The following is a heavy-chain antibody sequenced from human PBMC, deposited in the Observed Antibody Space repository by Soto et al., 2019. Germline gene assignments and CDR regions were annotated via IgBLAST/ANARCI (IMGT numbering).Heavy chain of an antibody. CDR2: ISSSSSYT. Sequence: SLRLSCAASGFTCSDYYMSWIRQAPGKGLEWVSYISSSSSYTNYADSVKGRFTISRDNAKNSLYLQMNSLRAEDTAVYYCARDWYYDFWSGYSQSLFDYWGQGTLVTVSS. CDR3: ARDWYYDFWSGYSQSLFDY. J-gene: IGHJ4*02. D-gene: IGHD3-3*01. CDR1: GFTCSDYY. V-gene: IGHV3-11*06.